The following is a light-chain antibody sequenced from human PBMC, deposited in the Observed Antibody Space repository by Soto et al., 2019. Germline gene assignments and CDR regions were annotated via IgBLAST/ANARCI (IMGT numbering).Light chain of an antibody. CDR2: GAS. J-gene: IGKJ1*01. CDR1: QSVSSN. V-gene: IGKV3-15*01. CDR3: QQYNDWPRT. Sequence: EIVMTQSPATLSVSPVERATLSCRASQSVSSNLAWYQQQPGQAPRLLIYGASTRATGIPARFSGSGSGTEFSLTISSLQSEDFAVYYCQQYNDWPRTFGQGTKVDIK.